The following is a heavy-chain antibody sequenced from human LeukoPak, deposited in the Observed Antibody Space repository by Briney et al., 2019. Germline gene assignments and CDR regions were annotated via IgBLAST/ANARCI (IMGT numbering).Heavy chain of an antibody. J-gene: IGHJ3*02. CDR2: ISGSGGST. CDR1: GFTFSSYA. V-gene: IGHV3-23*01. CDR3: AKKQYYYDSTPQTDDAFDI. D-gene: IGHD3-22*01. Sequence: GGSLRLSCAASGFTFSSYAMSWVRQAPGKGLEWVSAISGSGGSTYYADSVKGRFTISRDNSKNTLYLQMNSLRAEDTAVYYCAKKQYYYDSTPQTDDAFDIWGQGTMVTVSS.